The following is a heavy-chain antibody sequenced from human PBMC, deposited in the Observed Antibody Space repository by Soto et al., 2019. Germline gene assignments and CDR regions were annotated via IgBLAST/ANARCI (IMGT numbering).Heavy chain of an antibody. V-gene: IGHV3-74*01. CDR2: INSDGSST. CDR1: GFTFSSYW. J-gene: IGHJ6*02. Sequence: HPGGSLRLSCAASGFTFSSYWMHWVRQAPGKGLVWVSRINSDGSSTSYADSVKGRFTISRDNAKNTLYLQMNSLRAEDTAVYYCARVRGVSVIYYYYYGMDVWGQGTTVTVSS. D-gene: IGHD3-10*01. CDR3: ARVRGVSVIYYYYYGMDV.